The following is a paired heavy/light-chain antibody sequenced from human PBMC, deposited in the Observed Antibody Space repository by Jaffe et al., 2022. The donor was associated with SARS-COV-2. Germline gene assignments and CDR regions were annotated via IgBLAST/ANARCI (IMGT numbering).Light chain of an antibody. J-gene: IGLJ2*01. CDR1: SSDVGSYNL. V-gene: IGLV2-23*01. CDR2: EGS. CDR3: CSYAGSRV. Sequence: QSALTQPASVSGSPGQSITISCTGTSSDVGSYNLVSWYQQHPGKAPKLMIYEGSKRPSGVSNRFSGSKSGNTASLTISGLQAEDEADYYCCSYAGSRVFGGGTKLTVL.
Heavy chain of an antibody. Sequence: QVQLQQWGAGLLKPSETLSLTCAVYGGSFSGYYWSWIRQPPGKGLEWIGEINHSGSTNYNPSLKSRVTISVDTSKNQFSLKLSSVTAADTAVYYCAGFHGQGKYYYGSGSYSYYFDYWGQGTLVTVSS. CDR1: GGSFSGYY. CDR3: AGFHGQGKYYYGSGSYSYYFDY. V-gene: IGHV4-34*01. J-gene: IGHJ4*02. CDR2: INHSGST. D-gene: IGHD3-10*01.